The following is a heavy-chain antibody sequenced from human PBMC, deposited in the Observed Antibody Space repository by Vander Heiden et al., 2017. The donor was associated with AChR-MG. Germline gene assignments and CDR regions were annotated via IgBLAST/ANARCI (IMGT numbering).Heavy chain of an antibody. CDR1: GSPFSTYG. D-gene: IGHD3-3*01. J-gene: IGHJ5*02. CDR2: IWYDGSNK. V-gene: IGHV3-33*01. CDR3: AREAPYDFWSGYARFDP. Sequence: QVQLVESGGGVVQPGRSLRLSCAACGSPFSTYGMHWVRQAPGKGLEWVAVIWYDGSNKYYADSVKGRFTISRDNSKNTLYLQMNSLRAEDTAVYYCAREAPYDFWSGYARFDPWGQGTLVTVSS.